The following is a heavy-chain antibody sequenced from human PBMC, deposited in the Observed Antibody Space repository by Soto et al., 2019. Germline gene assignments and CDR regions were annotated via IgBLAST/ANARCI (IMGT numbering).Heavy chain of an antibody. D-gene: IGHD3-3*01. J-gene: IGHJ6*03. V-gene: IGHV4-31*03. CDR3: ASSGAGRDFWSGYYTGAYYYYMDV. Sequence: SETLSLTCTVSGGSISSGGYYWSWIRQHPGKGLEWIGYIYYSGSTYYNPSLKSRVTISVDTSKNQFPLKLSSVTAADTAVYYCASSGAGRDFWSGYYTGAYYYYMDVWGKGTTVTVSS. CDR2: IYYSGST. CDR1: GGSISSGGYY.